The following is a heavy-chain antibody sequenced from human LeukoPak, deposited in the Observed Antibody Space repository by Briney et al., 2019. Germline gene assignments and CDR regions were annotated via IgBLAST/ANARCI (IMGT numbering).Heavy chain of an antibody. J-gene: IGHJ4*02. V-gene: IGHV3-30-3*01. Sequence: PGGSLRLSCAASGFTFSSYAMHWVRQAPGKGLEWVAVISYDGSNKYYADSVKGRFTISRDNSKNTLYLQMNSLRAEDTAVYYCARGIYCSGGSCYSGFDYWGQGTLVTVSS. CDR2: ISYDGSNK. CDR3: ARGIYCSGGSCYSGFDY. D-gene: IGHD2-15*01. CDR1: GFTFSSYA.